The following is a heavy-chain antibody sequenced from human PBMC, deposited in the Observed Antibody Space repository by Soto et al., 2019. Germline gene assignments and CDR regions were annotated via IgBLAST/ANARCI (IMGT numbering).Heavy chain of an antibody. CDR1: GGSISSSSYY. CDR2: IYYSGST. J-gene: IGHJ4*02. V-gene: IGHV4-39*01. Sequence: QLQLQESGPGLVKPSETLSLTCTVSGGSISSSSYYWGWIRQPPGKGLEWIGSIYYSGSTYYNPSLKSRVTISVDTSKNQFSLKLSSVTAADTAVYYCARHVGGYSGYDPDYWGQGTLVTVSS. D-gene: IGHD5-12*01. CDR3: ARHVGGYSGYDPDY.